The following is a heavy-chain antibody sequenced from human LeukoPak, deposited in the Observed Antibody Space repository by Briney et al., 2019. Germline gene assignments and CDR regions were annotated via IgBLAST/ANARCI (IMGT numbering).Heavy chain of an antibody. CDR1: GFTFSSYG. D-gene: IGHD1-26*01. J-gene: IGHJ4*02. V-gene: IGHV3-30*18. CDR3: AKEWGSGSYLFDY. CDR2: ISYDGSNK. Sequence: PGGSLRLSCAASGFTFSSYGMHWVRQAPGKGLEWVAVISYDGSNKYYADSVKGRFTISRDNSKNTLYLQMNSLRAEDTAVYYCAKEWGSGSYLFDYWGQGTLVTVSS.